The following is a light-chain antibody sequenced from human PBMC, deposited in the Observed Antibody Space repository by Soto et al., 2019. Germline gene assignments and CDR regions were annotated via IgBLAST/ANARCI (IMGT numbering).Light chain of an antibody. CDR1: QSLVYSDGNTY. Sequence: DVVLTQTPLSSPVTLGQPASISCRSSQSLVYSDGNTYLSWLQQRPGQPPRLLIYRVSNRFPGVPDRFSGSGAGTDFTLRISRVEAEDVGVYYCMQLSHLPRTFGQGTKVQIK. V-gene: IGKV2-24*01. J-gene: IGKJ1*01. CDR3: MQLSHLPRT. CDR2: RVS.